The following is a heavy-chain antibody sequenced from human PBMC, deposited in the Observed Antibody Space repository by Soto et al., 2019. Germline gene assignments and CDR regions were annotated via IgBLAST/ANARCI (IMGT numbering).Heavy chain of an antibody. D-gene: IGHD2-15*01. Sequence: EVQLVESGGGLVQPGGSLSLSCSASGFTVSSSYINWVRQAPGKGLEWVSTFYSGGETYYADSVKGRFTISRHSSENTLYLQMNSLRSEDTAVYYCARAGQYCTTGTCYPASMGVWGEGTTVTVSS. J-gene: IGHJ6*04. CDR3: ARAGQYCTTGTCYPASMGV. CDR1: GFTVSSSY. CDR2: FYSGGET. V-gene: IGHV3-53*04.